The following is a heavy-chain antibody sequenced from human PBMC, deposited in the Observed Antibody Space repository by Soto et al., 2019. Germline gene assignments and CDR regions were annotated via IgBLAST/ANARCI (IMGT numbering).Heavy chain of an antibody. J-gene: IGHJ5*02. V-gene: IGHV2-5*02. CDR3: AHRQDSSGWYNWFDP. D-gene: IGHD6-19*01. CDR1: GFSLSTSGVA. CDR2: IYWDDDK. Sequence: QITLKESGPTLVKPTQTLTLTCTFSGFSLSTSGVAVGWIRQPPGKALEWLALIYWDDDKRYSPSLKSRLTINKDTSNNQVVLTMTNMGPVDTATYYCAHRQDSSGWYNWFDPWGQGTLVTVSS.